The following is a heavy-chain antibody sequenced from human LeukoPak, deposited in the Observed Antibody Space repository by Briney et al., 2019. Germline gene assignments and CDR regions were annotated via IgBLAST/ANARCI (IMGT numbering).Heavy chain of an antibody. V-gene: IGHV3-74*01. CDR2: INSDGSST. J-gene: IGHJ4*02. CDR3: ARGNVDTAMVPYFDY. CDR1: GFTFSSYW. D-gene: IGHD5-18*01. Sequence: GGPLRLSCAASGFTFSSYWMHWVRQAPGKGLVWASRINSDGSSTSYADFVKGRFTISRDNAKNTLYLQMNSLRAEDTAVYYCARGNVDTAMVPYFDYWGQGTLVTVSS.